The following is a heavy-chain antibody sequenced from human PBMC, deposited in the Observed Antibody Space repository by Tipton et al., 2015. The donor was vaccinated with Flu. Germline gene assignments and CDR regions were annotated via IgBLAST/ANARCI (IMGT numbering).Heavy chain of an antibody. CDR2: IYYSGST. J-gene: IGHJ4*02. CDR3: ARHETVGYDSSGYLHY. D-gene: IGHD3-22*01. V-gene: IGHV4-59*08. CDR1: GGSISSYY. Sequence: TLSLTCTVSGGSISSYYWSWIRQPPGKGLEWIGYIYYSGSTNYNPSLKSRVTISVDTSKNQFSLKLSSVTAADTAVYYCARHETVGYDSSGYLHYWGQGTLVTVSS.